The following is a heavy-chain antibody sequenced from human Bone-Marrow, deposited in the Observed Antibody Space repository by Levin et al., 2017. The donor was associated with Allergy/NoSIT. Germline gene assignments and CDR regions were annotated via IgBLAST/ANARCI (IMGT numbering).Heavy chain of an antibody. J-gene: IGHJ5*02. CDR1: GFSLTTSGVG. V-gene: IGHV2-5*02. Sequence: SGPTLVKPTQTLTLTCTFSGFSLTTSGVGVGWIRQPPGKALEWLALIFWDDDRRYNPSLNSRLTITKDTSKNQVVLTLTNMDPMDTATYYCVHTSPTPYGSGSEKWFDPWGQGTLVTVSS. CDR2: IFWDDDR. D-gene: IGHD3-10*01. CDR3: VHTSPTPYGSGSEKWFDP.